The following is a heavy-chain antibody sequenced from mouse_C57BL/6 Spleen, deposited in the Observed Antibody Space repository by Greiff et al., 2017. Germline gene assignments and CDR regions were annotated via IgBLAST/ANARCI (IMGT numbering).Heavy chain of an antibody. V-gene: IGHV1-61*01. CDR3: ARSGGSFDD. Sequence: VQLQQPGAELVRPGSSVKLSCKASGYTFTSYWMDWVKQRPGQGLEWIGNIYPSDSETHYNQKFKDKATLTVDKSTSTAYMQLSSLTSEDSAVYYCARSGGSFDDWGQGTTLTVSS. J-gene: IGHJ2*01. CDR1: GYTFTSYW. D-gene: IGHD3-1*01. CDR2: IYPSDSET.